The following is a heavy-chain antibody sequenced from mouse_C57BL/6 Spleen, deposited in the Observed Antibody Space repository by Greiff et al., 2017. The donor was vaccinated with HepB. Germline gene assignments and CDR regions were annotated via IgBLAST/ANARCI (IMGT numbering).Heavy chain of an antibody. CDR2: IDPSDSYT. Sequence: VQLQQPGAELVKPGASVKLSCKASGYTFTSYWMQWVKQRPGQGLEWIGEIDPSDSYTNYNQKFKGKATLTVDTSSSTAYMQLSSLTSEDSAVYYCARPTDGYDGYFDVWGTGTTVTVSS. CDR1: GYTFTSYW. CDR3: ARPTDGYDGYFDV. D-gene: IGHD2-2*01. V-gene: IGHV1-50*01. J-gene: IGHJ1*03.